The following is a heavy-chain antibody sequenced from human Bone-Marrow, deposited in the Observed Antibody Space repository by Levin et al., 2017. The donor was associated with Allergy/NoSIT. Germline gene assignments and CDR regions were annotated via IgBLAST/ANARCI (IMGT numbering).Heavy chain of an antibody. V-gene: IGHV3-11*01. Sequence: SCAASGFTFSDYYMSWIRQAPGKGLEWVSYISSSGSTIYYADSVKGRFTISRDNAKNSLYLQMNSLRAEDTAVYYCARDRDFWSGLTPSDIWGQGTMVTVSS. CDR2: ISSSGSTI. J-gene: IGHJ3*02. CDR1: GFTFSDYY. D-gene: IGHD3-3*01. CDR3: ARDRDFWSGLTPSDI.